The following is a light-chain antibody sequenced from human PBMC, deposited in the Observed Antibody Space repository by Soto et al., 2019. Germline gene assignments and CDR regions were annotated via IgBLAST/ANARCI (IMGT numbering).Light chain of an antibody. CDR3: QQYNVWPLT. J-gene: IGKJ4*01. V-gene: IGKV3-15*01. Sequence: EIVMTQSPVTLSVSPGDRATLSCRASQSVNSNLAWYQHKPGQTPKLLLYVASTRATGIPARFSGSGSGTEFTLTISSLQSEDFAVYYCQQYNVWPLTFGGGTKVEFK. CDR1: QSVNSN. CDR2: VAS.